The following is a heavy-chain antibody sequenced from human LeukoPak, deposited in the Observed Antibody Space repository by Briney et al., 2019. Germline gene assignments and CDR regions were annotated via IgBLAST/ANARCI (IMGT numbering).Heavy chain of an antibody. J-gene: IGHJ4*02. D-gene: IGHD3-3*01. Sequence: GGSLRLSCAASGFTFSSYSMNWVRQAPGKGLEWVSYISSSSSTIYYADSVKGRFTISRDNAKNSLYLQMNSLRAEDTAMYYCARDGITIFGVVTDWGQGTLVTVSS. V-gene: IGHV3-48*01. CDR1: GFTFSSYS. CDR3: ARDGITIFGVVTD. CDR2: ISSSSSTI.